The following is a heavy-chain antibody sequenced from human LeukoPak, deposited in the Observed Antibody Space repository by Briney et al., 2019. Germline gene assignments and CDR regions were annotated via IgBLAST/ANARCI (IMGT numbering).Heavy chain of an antibody. CDR1: GDSISSYY. Sequence: PSETLSLTCIVSGDSISSYYWSWIRQPPGKGLEWIGYIYTSGGTNYIPSLKGRVTISIDTSKNQFSLKLSSVTAADSAVYYCARLTRLSTSPDRYYLDYWGQGTLATVSS. V-gene: IGHV4-4*09. D-gene: IGHD6-6*01. J-gene: IGHJ4*02. CDR3: ARLTRLSTSPDRYYLDY. CDR2: IYTSGGT.